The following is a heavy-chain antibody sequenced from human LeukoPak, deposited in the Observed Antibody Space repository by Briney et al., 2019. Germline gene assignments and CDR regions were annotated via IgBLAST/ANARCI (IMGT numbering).Heavy chain of an antibody. CDR2: ISGGGGST. D-gene: IGHD1-26*01. J-gene: IGHJ4*02. Sequence: GGSLRLSCAASGFTFTSYSMNWVRQAPGKGLEWVSTISGGGGSTYYADSVKGRFTISRDNPKNTLYLQVNSLRAEDTAAYYCAKGGKWDVTPFDYWGQGTLVTVSS. CDR3: AKGGKWDVTPFDY. CDR1: GFTFTSYS. V-gene: IGHV3-23*01.